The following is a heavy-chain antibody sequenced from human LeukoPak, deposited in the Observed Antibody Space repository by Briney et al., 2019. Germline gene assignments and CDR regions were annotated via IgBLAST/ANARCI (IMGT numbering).Heavy chain of an antibody. D-gene: IGHD2-15*01. J-gene: IGHJ4*02. V-gene: IGHV3-23*01. CDR3: AKYRAGYCSGGSCSTFDY. CDR1: GFTFSSYA. Sequence: GGSLRLSCAASGFTFSSYAMSSVRQAPGKGLEWVSAISGSGGSTYYADSVKGRFTISRDNSKNTLYLQMNSLRAEDTAVYYCAKYRAGYCSGGSCSTFDYWGQGTLVTVSS. CDR2: ISGSGGST.